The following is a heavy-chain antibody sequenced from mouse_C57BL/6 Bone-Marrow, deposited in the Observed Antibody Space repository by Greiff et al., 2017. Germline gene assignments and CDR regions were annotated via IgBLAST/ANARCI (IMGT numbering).Heavy chain of an antibody. J-gene: IGHJ3*01. CDR3: ARGAYSNYLAWFAY. D-gene: IGHD2-5*01. CDR2: ISYDGSN. CDR1: GYSITSGYY. Sequence: EVQLQESGPGLVKPSQSLSLTCSVTGYSITSGYYWNWIRQFPGNKLEWMGYISYDGSNNYNPSLKNRISITRDTSKNQFFMKLNSLTTEDTATYYGARGAYSNYLAWFAYWGQGTLVTVSA. V-gene: IGHV3-6*01.